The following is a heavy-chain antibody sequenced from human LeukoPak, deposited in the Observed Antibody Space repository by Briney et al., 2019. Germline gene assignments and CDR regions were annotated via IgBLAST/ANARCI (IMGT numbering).Heavy chain of an antibody. CDR2: THYSGST. D-gene: IGHD6-13*01. CDR3: ARFAVASGAAD. Sequence: PSETLSLTCTVSGDSINNYYWSWIRQAPGKGLEYICYTHYSGSTNYNPSLKNRVTISIDTSKSQFSLKLTSVTAADTAVYYCARFAVASGAADWGQGNLVTVSS. V-gene: IGHV4-59*08. CDR1: GDSINNYY. J-gene: IGHJ4*02.